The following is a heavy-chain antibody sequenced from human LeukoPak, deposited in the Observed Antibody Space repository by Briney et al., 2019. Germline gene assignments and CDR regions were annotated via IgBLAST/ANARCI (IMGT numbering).Heavy chain of an antibody. V-gene: IGHV1-3*01. CDR2: INAGNGNT. Sequence: GASVKVSCKASGYTFTSYAMHWVRQAPGQRLEWMGWINAGNGNTKYSQKFQGRVTITRDTSASTAYMELSSLRSEDTAVYYCARGDPDYSGYGNYYYYGMDVWGQGTTVTVSS. J-gene: IGHJ6*02. D-gene: IGHD5-12*01. CDR3: ARGDPDYSGYGNYYYYGMDV. CDR1: GYTFTSYA.